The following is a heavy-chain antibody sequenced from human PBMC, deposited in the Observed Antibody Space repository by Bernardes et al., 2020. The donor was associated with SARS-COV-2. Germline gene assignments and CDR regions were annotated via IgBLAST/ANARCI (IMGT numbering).Heavy chain of an antibody. Sequence: ASVKVSCKASGYTFTGYYMHWVRQAPGQGLEWMGWINPNSGGTNYAQKFQGRVTMTRDTSISTAYMELSRLRSDDTAVYYCARDRAPLYGDYVDDAFDIWGQRTMVTVAS. V-gene: IGHV1-2*02. CDR2: INPNSGGT. CDR1: GYTFTGYY. D-gene: IGHD4-17*01. J-gene: IGHJ3*02. CDR3: ARDRAPLYGDYVDDAFDI.